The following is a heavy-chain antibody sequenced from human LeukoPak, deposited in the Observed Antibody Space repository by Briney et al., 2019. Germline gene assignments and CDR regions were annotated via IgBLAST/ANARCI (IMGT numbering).Heavy chain of an antibody. D-gene: IGHD2/OR15-2a*01. V-gene: IGHV1-8*01. Sequence: ASVKVCCKASGSTFTSYDINWGREATGQGLGGMGWMKPNSGNTGYAQKFQGRVTMTRNTSISTAYMDLSSLRSEDTAAYDCARGRNNQSKYRKTLNWFDPWGQGTLVTVSS. CDR2: MKPNSGNT. CDR3: ARGRNNQSKYRKTLNWFDP. CDR1: GSTFTSYD. J-gene: IGHJ5*02.